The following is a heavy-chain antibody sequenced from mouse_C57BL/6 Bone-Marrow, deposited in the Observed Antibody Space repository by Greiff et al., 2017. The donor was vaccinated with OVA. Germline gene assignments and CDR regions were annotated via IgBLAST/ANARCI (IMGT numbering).Heavy chain of an antibody. J-gene: IGHJ1*03. V-gene: IGHV5-17*01. CDR3: ARINYWYFDV. CDR1: GFTFSDYG. Sequence: EVKLVESGGGLVKPGGSLKLSCAASGFTFSDYGMHWVRQAPEKGLEWVAYISSGSSTIYYADTVKGRFTISRDNAKNTLFRQMTSLRSEDTAMYYWARINYWYFDVWGTGTTVTVSS. CDR2: ISSGSSTI.